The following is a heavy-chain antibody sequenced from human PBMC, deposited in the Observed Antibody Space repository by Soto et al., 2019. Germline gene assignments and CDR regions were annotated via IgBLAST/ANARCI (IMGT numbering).Heavy chain of an antibody. D-gene: IGHD3-9*01. J-gene: IGHJ5*02. CDR3: ARAHYDILTGYSLNWFDP. CDR1: GYTFSDHY. CDR2: INPADGTT. Sequence: ASVKVSCKASGYTFSDHYVQWVRQAPGQGLEWVAMINPADGTTRYAQMFQGRVTITRDTSASTAYMELSSLRSEDTAVYYCARAHYDILTGYSLNWFDPWGQGTLVTVSS. V-gene: IGHV1-46*01.